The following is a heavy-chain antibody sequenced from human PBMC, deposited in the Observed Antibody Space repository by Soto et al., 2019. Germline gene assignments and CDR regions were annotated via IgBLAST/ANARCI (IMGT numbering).Heavy chain of an antibody. Sequence: PSETLSLTCTVSGGSSSSREGCWSWIRQPPGKGLEWIGYIYYRGSSYYNPSLKSRPTISVDTAKNQFSLKVTSVTAADTAVYYCARVLGDSSALYFDSWGQGVLVTVSS. V-gene: IGHV4-30-4*01. J-gene: IGHJ4*02. CDR2: IYYRGSS. CDR1: GGSSSSREGC. D-gene: IGHD2-21*02. CDR3: ARVLGDSSALYFDS.